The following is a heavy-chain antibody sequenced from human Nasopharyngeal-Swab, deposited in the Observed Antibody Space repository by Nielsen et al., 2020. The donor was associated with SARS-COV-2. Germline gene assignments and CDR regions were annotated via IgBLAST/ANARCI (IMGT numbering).Heavy chain of an antibody. CDR3: AKTPTNYGMDV. Sequence: GGSLRLSCAASGFTFDDYAVHWVRQAPGKGLEWVSGISWNSGSIGYADSVKGRFTISRDNAKNSLYLQMNSLRAEDTALYYCAKTPTNYGMDVWGQGTTVTVSS. CDR2: ISWNSGSI. CDR1: GFTFDDYA. J-gene: IGHJ6*02. V-gene: IGHV3-9*01.